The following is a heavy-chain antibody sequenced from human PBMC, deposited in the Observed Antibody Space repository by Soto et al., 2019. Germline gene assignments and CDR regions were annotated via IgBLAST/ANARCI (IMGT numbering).Heavy chain of an antibody. V-gene: IGHV3-11*06. D-gene: IGHD2-15*01. J-gene: IGHJ5*02. CDR3: ARDTSGSDWFDP. CDR1: GFTFSDYY. Sequence: ESGGGLVKPGGSLRLSCAASGFTFSDYYMSWIRQAPGKGLEWVSYISSSSSYTNYADSVKGRFTISRDNAKNSLYLQMNSLRAEDTAVYYCARDTSGSDWFDPWGQGTLVTVSS. CDR2: ISSSSSYT.